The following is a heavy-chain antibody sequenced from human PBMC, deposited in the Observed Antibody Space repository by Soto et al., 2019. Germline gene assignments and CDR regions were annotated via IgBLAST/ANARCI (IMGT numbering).Heavy chain of an antibody. V-gene: IGHV3-33*01. CDR2: IWSDGSNK. D-gene: IGHD6-19*01. Sequence: QVHLVESGGGVVQPGRSLRLSCTASGFTFSSHGMHWVRQVPGKGLEWVAVIWSDGSNKYYADSVKGRFTISRDNSKNTRYLQMNSLRAEDRAVYYCARRAIGVYGMDVWGQGTTVTVSS. CDR3: ARRAIGVYGMDV. CDR1: GFTFSSHG. J-gene: IGHJ6*02.